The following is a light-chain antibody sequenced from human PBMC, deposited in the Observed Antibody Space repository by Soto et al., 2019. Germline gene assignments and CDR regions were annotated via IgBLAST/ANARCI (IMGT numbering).Light chain of an antibody. Sequence: EIVLTQSPGTLSLSPGERATLSCRTSQSLTNTYLAWYQQKPGQAPRLLIYAASSRATGVPDRFSGSGSGTDFTLSIRSLEPEDFAVYYCQQYDTSPLTFVGGTMLEIK. CDR1: QSLTNTY. CDR2: AAS. CDR3: QQYDTSPLT. V-gene: IGKV3-20*01. J-gene: IGKJ4*01.